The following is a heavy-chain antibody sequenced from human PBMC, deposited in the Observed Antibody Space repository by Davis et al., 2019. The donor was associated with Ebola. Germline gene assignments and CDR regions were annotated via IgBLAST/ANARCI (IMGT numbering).Heavy chain of an antibody. Sequence: AASVKVSCKASGYTFTGYYMHWVRQAPGQGLEWMGRINPNSGGTNFAQKFQGRVTMTRDTSISTAYMELSRLRSEDTAVYYCARVGWDGYSSSWYYFDYWGQGTLVTVSS. CDR1: GYTFTGYY. CDR3: ARVGWDGYSSSWYYFDY. V-gene: IGHV1-2*06. CDR2: INPNSGGT. J-gene: IGHJ4*02. D-gene: IGHD6-13*01.